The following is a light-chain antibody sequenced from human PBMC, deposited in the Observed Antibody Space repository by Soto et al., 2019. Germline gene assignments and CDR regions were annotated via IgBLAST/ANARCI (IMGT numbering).Light chain of an antibody. CDR2: GAS. Sequence: DIQMTQSPSSLSASVGDRVTITCRASQGITNYLAWFQQKPGEVPKLLISGASTLQSGVPSRFSGSGSGTDFTLTISSLQPVDVATYYCQKYNSAPYPFGQGTRLEIK. CDR3: QKYNSAPYP. J-gene: IGKJ5*01. V-gene: IGKV1-27*01. CDR1: QGITNY.